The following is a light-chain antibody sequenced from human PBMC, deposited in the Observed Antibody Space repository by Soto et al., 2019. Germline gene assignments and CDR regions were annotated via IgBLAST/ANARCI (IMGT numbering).Light chain of an antibody. V-gene: IGLV1-51*01. Sequence: QSALTQPPSVSAAPGQKVTISCSGSSSNIGGNSVSWYQQLPGTAPKLLIYDDNNRPSGIPDRFSGSKSGTSATLGITGFHTGDEADYYCGSWDSSLSAYVFGTGTKVTVL. CDR2: DDN. CDR3: GSWDSSLSAYV. J-gene: IGLJ1*01. CDR1: SSNIGGNS.